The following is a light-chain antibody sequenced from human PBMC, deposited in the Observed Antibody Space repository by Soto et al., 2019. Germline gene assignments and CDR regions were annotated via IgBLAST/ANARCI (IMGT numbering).Light chain of an antibody. V-gene: IGKV3-20*01. CDR2: GAS. J-gene: IGKJ1*01. Sequence: IVLTQSPGTLSLSPGERATLSCRASQSVSSNFLAWYQQKPGQAPRLLIYGASSRAAGIPDRFSGSGSGTDFTLTITRLAPEDFAVYYCQQYGSSPRTFGQGTKVEIK. CDR1: QSVSSNF. CDR3: QQYGSSPRT.